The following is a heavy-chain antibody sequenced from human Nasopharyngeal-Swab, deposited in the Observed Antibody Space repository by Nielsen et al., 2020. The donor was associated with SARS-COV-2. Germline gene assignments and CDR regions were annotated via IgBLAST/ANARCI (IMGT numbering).Heavy chain of an antibody. V-gene: IGHV3-72*01. CDR2: IRNKANSNTT. CDR3: ASPSCSSTSCYATDF. Sequence: GESLKISCAASGFTFSDQYMDWVRQAPGKGLEWVGRIRNKANSNTTECAASVKGRFTISRDDSKNSVYLQMNSLKTEDTAVYYCASPSCSSTSCYATDFWGQGTLVTVSS. CDR1: GFTFSDQY. J-gene: IGHJ4*02. D-gene: IGHD2-2*01.